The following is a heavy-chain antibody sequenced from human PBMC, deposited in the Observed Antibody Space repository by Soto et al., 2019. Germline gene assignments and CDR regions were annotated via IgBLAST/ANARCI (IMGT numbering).Heavy chain of an antibody. V-gene: IGHV1-18*01. CDR2: ISAKNGNT. CDR3: AREPPETPPDY. Sequence: ASVKVSCNTSGYTFSDYGISWVRQAPRQGLEWMGWISAKNGNTNFAQKFRGRVTMITDTSTNTVYMELRNLRLDDTAVYYCAREPPETPPDYWGQGTLVTVSS. CDR1: GYTFSDYG. J-gene: IGHJ4*02.